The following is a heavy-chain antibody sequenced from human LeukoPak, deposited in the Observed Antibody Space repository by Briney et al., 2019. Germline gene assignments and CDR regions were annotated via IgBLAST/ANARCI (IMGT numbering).Heavy chain of an antibody. J-gene: IGHJ4*02. V-gene: IGHV1-18*01. CDR1: GYTFTSYG. CDR3: ARTPPYDFWSGYYINYFDY. CDR2: ISADNGNT. Sequence: ASVKVSCKASGYTFTSYGISWVRQATGQGLEWMGWISADNGNTNYAQKLQGRVTMTTDTSTSTAYMELRSLRSDDTAVYYCARTPPYDFWSGYYINYFDYWGQGTLVTVSS. D-gene: IGHD3-3*01.